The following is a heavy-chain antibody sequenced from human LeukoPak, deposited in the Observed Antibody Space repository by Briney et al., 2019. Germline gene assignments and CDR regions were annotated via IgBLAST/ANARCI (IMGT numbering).Heavy chain of an antibody. J-gene: IGHJ5*02. CDR3: ARGFRFGEFDP. CDR1: GFTFSSYG. V-gene: IGHV3-30*03. D-gene: IGHD3-10*01. CDR2: ISYDGSNK. Sequence: GRSLRLSCAASGFTFSSYGMHWVRQAPGKGLEWVAVISYDGSNKYYADSVKGRFTISRDNSKNTLYLQMNSLRAEDTAVYYCARGFRFGEFDPWGQGTLVTVSS.